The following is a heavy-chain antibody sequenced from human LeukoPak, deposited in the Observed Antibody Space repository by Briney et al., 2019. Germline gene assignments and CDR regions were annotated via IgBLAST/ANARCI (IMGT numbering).Heavy chain of an antibody. CDR1: GLTFDDYA. D-gene: IGHD3-22*01. V-gene: IGHV3-23*01. J-gene: IGHJ4*02. CDR2: ISGSGGST. Sequence: PGRSLRLSCVTSGLTFDDYAMHWVRQAPGKGLEWVSAISGSGGSTYYADSVKGRFTISRDNSKNTLYLQMNSLRAEDTAVYYCAKSPYYYDSSGYFDYWGQGTLVTVSS. CDR3: AKSPYYYDSSGYFDY.